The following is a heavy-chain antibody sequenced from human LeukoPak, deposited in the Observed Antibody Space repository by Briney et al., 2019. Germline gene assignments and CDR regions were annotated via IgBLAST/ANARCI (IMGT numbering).Heavy chain of an antibody. V-gene: IGHV3-23*01. J-gene: IGHJ4*02. Sequence: GGSLRLSCAASGFTFNNYAMTWVRQAPGKGLEWISAITGSGDNAYYADSVKGRLTISRDNSKNTLYLQMSSLRAEDTAVYYCAKDRPPGSFGFDCWGQGTLVTVSS. CDR3: AKDRPPGSFGFDC. CDR2: ITGSGDNA. D-gene: IGHD3-10*01. CDR1: GFTFNNYA.